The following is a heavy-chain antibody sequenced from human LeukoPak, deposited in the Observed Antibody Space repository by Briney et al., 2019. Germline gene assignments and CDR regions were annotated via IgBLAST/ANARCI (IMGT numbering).Heavy chain of an antibody. V-gene: IGHV5-51*01. D-gene: IGHD4-11*01. CDR3: ARGFGTVTTSHFDY. CDR1: GCLFTSYW. J-gene: IGHJ4*02. Sequence: GGALRISWKGSGCLFTSYWIGWGRQVPGKGLEGVGIIYPGDSDTRYSPSFQGQVTISADKSISTAYLQWSSLKASDTAMYYCARGFGTVTTSHFDYWGQGTLVTVSS. CDR2: IYPGDSDT.